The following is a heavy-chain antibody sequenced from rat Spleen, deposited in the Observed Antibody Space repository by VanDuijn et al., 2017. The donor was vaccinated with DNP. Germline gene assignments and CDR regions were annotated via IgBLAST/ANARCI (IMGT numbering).Heavy chain of an antibody. CDR1: GFTFSDYY. J-gene: IGHJ2*01. CDR2: ISNTGDNT. Sequence: EVQLVESGGGLVQPGRSLKLSCAVSGFTFSDYYMAWVRQAPAKGLEWVASISNTGDNTYYSDSVKGRFSLSRDNAKSTLYLQVNSLRSEDTATYYCASRPPPTRGPFDYWGQGVLVTVSS. D-gene: IGHD1-4*01. V-gene: IGHV5-25*01. CDR3: ASRPPPTRGPFDY.